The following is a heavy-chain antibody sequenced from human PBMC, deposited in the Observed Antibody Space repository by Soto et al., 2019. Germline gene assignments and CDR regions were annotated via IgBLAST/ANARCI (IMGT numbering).Heavy chain of an antibody. D-gene: IGHD2-2*01. CDR2: IRGNGGSS. CDR1: GFTFSSYA. CDR3: AKWGDCSSTSCYSPPGIRQPGVYYYYGMDV. J-gene: IGHJ6*02. Sequence: GGSLRLSCAASGFTFSSYAMSWVRQAPGKGLEWVSAIRGNGGSSFYADSVNGRFTISRDNSKNTLYLQMNSLRAEDTAVYYCAKWGDCSSTSCYSPPGIRQPGVYYYYGMDVWGQGTTVTVSS. V-gene: IGHV3-23*01.